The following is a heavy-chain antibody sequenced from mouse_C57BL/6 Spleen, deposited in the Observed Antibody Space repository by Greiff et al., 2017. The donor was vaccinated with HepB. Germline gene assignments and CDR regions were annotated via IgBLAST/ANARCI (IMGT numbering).Heavy chain of an antibody. V-gene: IGHV5-4*01. J-gene: IGHJ2*01. CDR2: ISDGGSYT. CDR1: GFTFSSYA. Sequence: EVQRVESGGGLVKPGGSLKLSCAASGFTFSSYAISWVRQTPEKRLEWVATISDGGSYTYYPDNVKGRFTISRDNAKNNLYLQMSHLKSEDTAMYYCARSRFTTVVFDYWGQGTTLTVSS. D-gene: IGHD1-1*01. CDR3: ARSRFTTVVFDY.